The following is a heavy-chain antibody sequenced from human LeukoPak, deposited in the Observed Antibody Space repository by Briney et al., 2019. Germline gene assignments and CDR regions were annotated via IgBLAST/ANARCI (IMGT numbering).Heavy chain of an antibody. CDR3: ARDPGLYYYDSSGYDY. CDR2: INHSGST. J-gene: IGHJ4*02. CDR1: GGSFSGYY. D-gene: IGHD3-22*01. V-gene: IGHV4-34*01. Sequence: PSETLSLTCAVYGGSFSGYYWSWIRQPPGKGLEWIGEINHSGSTNYNPSLKSRVTISEDTSKNQFSLKLSSVTAADTAVYYCARDPGLYYYDSSGYDYWGQGTLVTVSS.